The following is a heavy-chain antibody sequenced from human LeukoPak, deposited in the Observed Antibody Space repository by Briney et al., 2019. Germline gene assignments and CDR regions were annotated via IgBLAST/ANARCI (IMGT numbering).Heavy chain of an antibody. Sequence: GGSLRLSCAASGFTFSSYAIHWVRQAPGKGLEWVAVISYDGSNKYYADSVKGRFTISRDNSKNTLYLQMNSLRAEDTAVYYCARENSGWEHFDCWGQGTLVTVSS. CDR1: GFTFSSYA. CDR3: ARENSGWEHFDC. J-gene: IGHJ4*02. D-gene: IGHD6-19*01. CDR2: ISYDGSNK. V-gene: IGHV3-30*04.